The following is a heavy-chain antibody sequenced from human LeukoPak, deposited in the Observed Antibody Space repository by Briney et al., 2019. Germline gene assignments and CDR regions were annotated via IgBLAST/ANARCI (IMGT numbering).Heavy chain of an antibody. D-gene: IGHD6-19*01. CDR2: IYHNGIT. V-gene: IGHV4-59*08. J-gene: IGHJ4*02. CDR3: ARHSGSGWYSFDY. CDR1: GGSISFYY. Sequence: SETLSLTCTVSGGSISFYYWSWIRQPPGKGLEWIGYIYHNGITKNNPSLKSRVTISVDTSKSQISLKVSSVTAADTAVYFCARHSGSGWYSFDYWGQGTQVTVSS.